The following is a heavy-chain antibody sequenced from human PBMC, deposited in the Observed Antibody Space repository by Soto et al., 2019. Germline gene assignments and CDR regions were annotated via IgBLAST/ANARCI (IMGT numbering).Heavy chain of an antibody. Sequence: ASVKVSCKASGYTFTSYDIYWVRQATGQGLEWMGWMNPNTGNSAYAQKFQGRVTVTSDTSRNTVHMELTSLRSEDTAVYYCARRAETNGWNGFGADKYYFDFWGHGTLVTVSS. CDR2: MNPNTGNS. J-gene: IGHJ4*01. CDR3: ARRAETNGWNGFGADKYYFDF. CDR1: GYTFTSYD. D-gene: IGHD1-1*01. V-gene: IGHV1-8*01.